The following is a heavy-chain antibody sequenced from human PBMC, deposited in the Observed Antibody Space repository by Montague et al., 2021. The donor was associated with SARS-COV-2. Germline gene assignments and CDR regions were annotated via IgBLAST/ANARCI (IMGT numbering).Heavy chain of an antibody. CDR3: VRPGGSETHWFDR. CDR1: GGSVFSGSYY. J-gene: IGHJ5*02. V-gene: IGHV4-39*01. D-gene: IGHD3-10*01. CDR2: VYYNGNT. Sequence: SETLSLTCTVSGGSVFSGSYYWGWIRQPPGKGLEWIGYVYYNGNTNNNPSLKSRVTISLDTSENQISLNLASVTAADTAVYYCVRPGGSETHWFDRWGQGTLVTVSS.